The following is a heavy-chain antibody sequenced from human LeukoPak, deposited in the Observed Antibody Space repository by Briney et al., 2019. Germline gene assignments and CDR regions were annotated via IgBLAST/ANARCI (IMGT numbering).Heavy chain of an antibody. CDR1: GFTFSSYA. D-gene: IGHD1-1*01. J-gene: IGHJ6*03. CDR2: IRYDGSNK. CDR3: AKGTGTLLGGYYYYYMDV. V-gene: IGHV3-30*02. Sequence: GGSLRLSCAASGFTFSSYAMSWVRQAPGKGLEWVAFIRYDGSNKYYADSVKGRFTISRDNSKNTLYLQMNSLRAEDTAVYYCAKGTGTLLGGYYYYYMDVWGKGTTVTVSS.